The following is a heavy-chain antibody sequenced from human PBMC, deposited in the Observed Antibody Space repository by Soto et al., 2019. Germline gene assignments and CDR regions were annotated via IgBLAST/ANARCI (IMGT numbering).Heavy chain of an antibody. Sequence: PLVESGGGLVQPGGSLRLSCAASGFIFSSFEMNWVRQAPGKGLEWVAYINSRGSTVYYADSVRGRFTVSRDNAKNSMYLQLNNLRPEDTAVYYCARDFETRFLEYLYAFDIWGQWTVVTVSS. CDR1: GFIFSSFE. V-gene: IGHV3-48*03. J-gene: IGHJ3*02. CDR3: ARDFETRFLEYLYAFDI. D-gene: IGHD3-3*01. CDR2: INSRGSTV.